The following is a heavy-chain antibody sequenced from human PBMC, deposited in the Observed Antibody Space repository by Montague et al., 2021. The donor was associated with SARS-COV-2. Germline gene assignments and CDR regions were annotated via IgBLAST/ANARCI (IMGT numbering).Heavy chain of an antibody. J-gene: IGHJ6*02. CDR2: ISSSSSTI. V-gene: IGHV3-48*02. D-gene: IGHD3-10*01. CDR1: GFTFSSYS. Sequence: SLRLSCAASGFTFSSYSMNWVRQAPGKGLEWVSYISSSSSTIYYADSVKDRFTISRDNAKNSLYLQMNSLRDEDTAVYYCARDVRDYYGSGSYYRQRSHYYYYYGMDVWGQGTTVTVSS. CDR3: ARDVRDYYGSGSYYRQRSHYYYYYGMDV.